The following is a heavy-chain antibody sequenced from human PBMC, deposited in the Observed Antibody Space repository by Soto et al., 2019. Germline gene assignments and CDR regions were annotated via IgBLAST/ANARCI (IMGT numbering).Heavy chain of an antibody. CDR2: ISYDGSNK. Sequence: QVQLVESGGGVVQPGRSLRLSCAASGFTFSSYAMHWVRQAPGKGLEWVAVISYDGSNKYYADSVKGRFTISRDNSKNTLYLQMNSLRAEDTAVYYCARDRHYGGHFDFDYWGQGTLVTVSS. CDR1: GFTFSSYA. J-gene: IGHJ4*02. D-gene: IGHD4-17*01. CDR3: ARDRHYGGHFDFDY. V-gene: IGHV3-30-3*01.